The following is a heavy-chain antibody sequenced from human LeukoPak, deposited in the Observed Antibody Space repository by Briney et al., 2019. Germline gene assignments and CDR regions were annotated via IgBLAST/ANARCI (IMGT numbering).Heavy chain of an antibody. CDR3: ASLSGDSSGYRYWYFDL. V-gene: IGHV4-61*02. CDR1: GGSISSGSYY. D-gene: IGHD3-22*01. Sequence: SETLSLTCTVSGGSISSGSYYWSWIRQPAGKGLEWIGRIYTSGSTNYNPSLKSRVTISVDTSKNQFSLKLSSVTAADTAVYYCASLSGDSSGYRYWYFDLWGRGTLVTVS. J-gene: IGHJ2*01. CDR2: IYTSGST.